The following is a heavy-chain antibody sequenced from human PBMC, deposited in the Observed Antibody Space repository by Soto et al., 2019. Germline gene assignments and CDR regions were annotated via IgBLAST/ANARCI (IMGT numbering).Heavy chain of an antibody. CDR1: GFAFSSFG. D-gene: IGHD3-3*02. V-gene: IGHV3-30*18. J-gene: IGHJ4*01. CDR3: AKGRFDVVTISPFDH. Sequence: GGSLRLSCAASGFAFSSFGMHWVRQAPGKGLEWVAVISYDGSEESYAGSVRGRATVSRDNSKNTVYLQMNRLRGDDSAIYYCAKGRFDVVTISPFDHWGQGTLVTVSS. CDR2: ISYDGSEE.